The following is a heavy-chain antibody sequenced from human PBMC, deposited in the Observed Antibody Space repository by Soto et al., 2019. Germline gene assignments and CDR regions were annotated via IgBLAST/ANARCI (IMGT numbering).Heavy chain of an antibody. D-gene: IGHD6-13*01. Sequence: GESLKISCKGSGYSFTSYWIGWVRQMPGKGLEWVGIIYPGDSDTRYSPSFQGQVTISADKSNSTAYLQWSSLEASDTAMYYCARHRIERGSSWSAFDIWGQGTMVTVSS. J-gene: IGHJ3*02. CDR2: IYPGDSDT. CDR1: GYSFTSYW. CDR3: ARHRIERGSSWSAFDI. V-gene: IGHV5-51*01.